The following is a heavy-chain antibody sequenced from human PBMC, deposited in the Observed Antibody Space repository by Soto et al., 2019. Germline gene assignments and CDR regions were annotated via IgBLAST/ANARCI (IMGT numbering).Heavy chain of an antibody. CDR3: AGGDYYHSSGYYFYYYTMDV. V-gene: IGHV4-39*01. J-gene: IGHJ6*02. D-gene: IGHD3-22*01. Sequence: SETLSLTCTVSGGSISSSSYYWGWIRQPPGKGLEWIWNFYYGGSTYYNPSLKSRVTVSVETSKSQFSLKLSSVTAADTAVYYCAGGDYYHSSGYYFYYYTMDVWGQGTTVTVSS. CDR1: GGSISSSSYY. CDR2: FYYGGST.